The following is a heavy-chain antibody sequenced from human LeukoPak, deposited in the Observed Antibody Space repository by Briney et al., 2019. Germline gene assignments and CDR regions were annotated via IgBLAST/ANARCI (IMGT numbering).Heavy chain of an antibody. V-gene: IGHV1-46*01. CDR3: ARDTGQRWLQFNPYFDY. J-gene: IGHJ4*02. CDR2: INPSGGST. Sequence: GASVKVSCKASGYTFTSYYMHWVRQAPGQGLEWMGIINPSGGSTSYAQKFQGRVTMTRDTSTSTVYMELSSLRSEDTAVYYCARDTGQRWLQFNPYFDYWGQGTLVTVSS. CDR1: GYTFTSYY. D-gene: IGHD5-24*01.